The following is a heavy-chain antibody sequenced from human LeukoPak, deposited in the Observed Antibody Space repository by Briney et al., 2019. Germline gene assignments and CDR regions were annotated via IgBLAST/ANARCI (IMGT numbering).Heavy chain of an antibody. CDR3: AKCGERSGSHFDY. D-gene: IGHD3-3*01. CDR2: ISWNSGSI. J-gene: IGHJ4*02. CDR1: GFTFDDYA. Sequence: GRSLRLSCAASGFTFDDYAMHWVRQAPGKGLEWVSGISWNSGSIGYADSVQGRFTISRDNAKNSLYLQMNSLRAEDTALYYCAKCGERSGSHFDYWGQGTLVTVSS. V-gene: IGHV3-9*01.